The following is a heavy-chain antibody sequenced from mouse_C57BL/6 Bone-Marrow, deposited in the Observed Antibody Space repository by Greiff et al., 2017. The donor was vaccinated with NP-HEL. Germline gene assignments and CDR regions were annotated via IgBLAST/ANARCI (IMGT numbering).Heavy chain of an antibody. CDR3: ARLDSRGYFDV. V-gene: IGHV1-63*01. CDR2: IYPGGGYT. CDR1: GYTFTNYW. Sequence: QVQLQRSGAELVRPGTSVKMSCKASGYTFTNYWIGWVKQRPGHGLEWIGDIYPGGGYTNYNEKFKGKATLTADKSSSTAYMQFSSLTSEDSAIYYSARLDSRGYFDVWGTGTTVTVSS. J-gene: IGHJ1*03.